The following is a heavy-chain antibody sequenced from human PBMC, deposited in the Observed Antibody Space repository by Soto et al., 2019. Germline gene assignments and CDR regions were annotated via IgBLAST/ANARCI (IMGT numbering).Heavy chain of an antibody. Sequence: ASVKVSCKASGFTFTSSAMQWVRQARGQRLEWIGWIVVGSGNTNYAQKFQERVTITRDMSTSTAYMELSSLRSEDTAVYYCAYSSSWYGVVFDPWGQGTLVTVSS. V-gene: IGHV1-58*02. J-gene: IGHJ5*02. CDR1: GFTFTSSA. CDR3: AYSSSWYGVVFDP. D-gene: IGHD6-13*01. CDR2: IVVGSGNT.